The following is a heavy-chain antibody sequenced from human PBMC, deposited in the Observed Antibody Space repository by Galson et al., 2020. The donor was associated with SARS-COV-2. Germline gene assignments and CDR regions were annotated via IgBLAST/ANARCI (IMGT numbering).Heavy chain of an antibody. V-gene: IGHV3-23*01. Sequence: GESLKISCAASGFTFSSYAMSWVRQAPGKGLEWVSAISGSGGSTYYADSVKGRFTISRDNSKNTLYLQMNSLRAEDTAVYYCAKDADVGWYPNWFDPWGQGTLVTVSS. CDR1: GFTFSSYA. CDR3: AKDADVGWYPNWFDP. D-gene: IGHD6-13*01. CDR2: ISGSGGST. J-gene: IGHJ5*02.